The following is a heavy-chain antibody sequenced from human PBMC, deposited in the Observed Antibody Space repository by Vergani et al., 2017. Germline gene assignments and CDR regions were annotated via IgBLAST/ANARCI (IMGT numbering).Heavy chain of an antibody. CDR3: ARLLGSSSGGDY. D-gene: IGHD6-6*01. J-gene: IGHJ4*02. CDR2: IYYSGST. V-gene: IGHV4-39*01. Sequence: QLQLQESGPGLVKPSETLSLTCTVSGGSISSSSYYWGWIRQPPGKGLEWIGSIYYSGSTYYNPSLKSRVTISVDTSKNQFSLKLSPVTAADTAVYYCARLLGSSSGGDYWGQGTLVTVSS. CDR1: GGSISSSSYY.